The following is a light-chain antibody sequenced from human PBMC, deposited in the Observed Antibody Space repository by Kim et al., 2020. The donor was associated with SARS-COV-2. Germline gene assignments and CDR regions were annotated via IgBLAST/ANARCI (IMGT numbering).Light chain of an antibody. CDR1: QSVDTY. CDR3: QQRSNWPPALT. Sequence: PGERATPSCRASQSVDTYLAWYQQKPGQGPRLLIYDASNRATGIPDRFSGSGSGTDFTLTISSLESEDFAVYYCQQRSNWPPALTFGGGTKVDIK. J-gene: IGKJ4*01. CDR2: DAS. V-gene: IGKV3-11*01.